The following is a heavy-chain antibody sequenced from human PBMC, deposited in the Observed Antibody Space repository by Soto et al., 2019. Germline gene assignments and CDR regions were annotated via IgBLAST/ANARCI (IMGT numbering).Heavy chain of an antibody. J-gene: IGHJ4*02. CDR2: IYSGGST. CDR1: GFTVSSNY. D-gene: IGHD3-3*01. Sequence: GGSLRLSCAASGFTVSSNYMSWVRQAPGKGLEWVSIIYSGGSTYYADSVKGRFTISRDNSKNTLYLQMNSLRAEDTAVYYCARVGDPYYDFWSGYYVLIWGQGTLVTVSS. CDR3: ARVGDPYYDFWSGYYVLI. V-gene: IGHV3-53*01.